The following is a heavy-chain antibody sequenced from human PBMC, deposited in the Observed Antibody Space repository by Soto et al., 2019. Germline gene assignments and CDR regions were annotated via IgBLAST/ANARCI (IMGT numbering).Heavy chain of an antibody. CDR3: ARAYNWFDP. Sequence: KPSETLSLTCTVSGGSISSYYWSWIRQPPGKGLEWIGYIYYSGSTNYNPSLKSRVTISVDTSKNQFFLKLSSVTAADMAVYYCARAYNWFDPWGQGTLVTVSS. CDR2: IYYSGST. J-gene: IGHJ5*02. CDR1: GGSISSYY. V-gene: IGHV4-59*01.